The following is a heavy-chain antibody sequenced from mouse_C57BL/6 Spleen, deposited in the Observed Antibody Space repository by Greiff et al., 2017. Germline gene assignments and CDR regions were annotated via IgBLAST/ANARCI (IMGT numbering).Heavy chain of an antibody. CDR1: GYAFSSYW. CDR3: ARSKFITAVVAPFDV. D-gene: IGHD1-1*01. J-gene: IGHJ1*03. CDR2: IYPGDGDT. V-gene: IGHV1-80*01. Sequence: VQLVESGAELVKPGASVKISCKASGYAFSSYWMNWVKQRPGKGLEWIGQIYPGDGDTNYNGKFKGKATLTADKSSSTAYMQLSSLTSEDSAVYFCARSKFITAVVAPFDVWSTGTTVTVSS.